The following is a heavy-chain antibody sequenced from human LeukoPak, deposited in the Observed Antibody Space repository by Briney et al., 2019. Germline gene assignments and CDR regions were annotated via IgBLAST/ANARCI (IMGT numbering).Heavy chain of an antibody. CDR1: GYSISSNYY. D-gene: IGHD1-14*01. J-gene: IGHJ3*02. CDR2: IYHSGTT. V-gene: IGHV4-38-2*02. CDR3: ARRPETDAFDI. Sequence: SETLSLTCTVSGYSISSNYYWGWVRQPPGKGLEWIGNIYHSGTTKYNPSLKSRVTIILDTSRNQFSLKLSSVTAADTAVYYCARRPETDAFDIWGQGTLVTVSS.